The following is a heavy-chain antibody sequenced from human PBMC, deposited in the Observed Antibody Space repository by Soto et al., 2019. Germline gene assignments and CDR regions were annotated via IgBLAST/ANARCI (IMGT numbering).Heavy chain of an antibody. Sequence: GGSLRLSCAASGFTFSIYAMSWVRQAPGKGLEWVSTIGGSGGDTTYADFVRGRFTVSRDNSRNTLYLQMNSLRAEDTAIYYCAKDAPGSGWLSDYWGRGTLVTVSS. CDR3: AKDAPGSGWLSDY. D-gene: IGHD3-22*01. V-gene: IGHV3-23*01. J-gene: IGHJ4*02. CDR1: GFTFSIYA. CDR2: IGGSGGDT.